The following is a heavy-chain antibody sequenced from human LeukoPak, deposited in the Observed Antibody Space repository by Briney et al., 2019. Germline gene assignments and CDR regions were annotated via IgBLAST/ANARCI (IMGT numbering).Heavy chain of an antibody. CDR2: IYSGGST. Sequence: PGGSLRLSCAASGFTFSIYCMSWVRQAPGKGLEWVSVIYSGGSTYYADSVKGRFTISRDNSKNTLYLQMNSLRAEDTAVYYCARDRGQQIVATFDYYYYGMDVWGQGTTVTVSS. CDR3: ARDRGQQIVATFDYYYYGMDV. J-gene: IGHJ6*02. D-gene: IGHD5-12*01. CDR1: GFTFSIYC. V-gene: IGHV3-66*01.